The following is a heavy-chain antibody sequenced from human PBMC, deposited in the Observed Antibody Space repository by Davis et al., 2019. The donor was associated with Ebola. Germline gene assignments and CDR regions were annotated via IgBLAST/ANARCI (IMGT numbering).Heavy chain of an antibody. V-gene: IGHV3-33*08. Sequence: GESLKISCAASGFTFSSYWMSWVRQSPGKGLEWVAVIWYDGSNKYYADSVKGRFTISRDNSKNTLYLQMNSLRAEDTAVYYCARASQVGYYYYYGMDVWGKGTTVTVSS. CDR1: GFTFSSYW. J-gene: IGHJ6*04. CDR3: ARASQVGYYYYYGMDV. CDR2: IWYDGSNK. D-gene: IGHD2-15*01.